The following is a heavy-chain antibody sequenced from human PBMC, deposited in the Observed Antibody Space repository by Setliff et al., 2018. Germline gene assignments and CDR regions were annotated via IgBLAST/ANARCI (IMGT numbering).Heavy chain of an antibody. D-gene: IGHD3-10*01. CDR3: ARSYY. CDR1: GITISNNF. CDR2: IFNDGST. V-gene: IGHV3-66*01. J-gene: IGHJ4*02. Sequence: GGSLRLSCVVSGITISNNFWSWVRQAPGKGLEWVSIIFNDGSTYYADSVKGRFTISRDNAEKSLWLHMNNLRVDDTAIYYCARSYYWGQGALVTVSS.